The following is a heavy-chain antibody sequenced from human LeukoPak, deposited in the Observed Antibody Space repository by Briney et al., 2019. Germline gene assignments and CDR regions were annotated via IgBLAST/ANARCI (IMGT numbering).Heavy chain of an antibody. J-gene: IGHJ4*02. CDR2: IRYDGSNK. Sequence: PGGSLRLSCAASGFTFSSYGMHWVRQAPGKGLEWVAFIRYDGSNKYYADSVKGRSTISRDNSKNTLYLQMNSLRAEDTAVYYCARERSITMIVVVFDYWGQGTLVTVSS. CDR1: GFTFSSYG. CDR3: ARERSITMIVVVFDY. D-gene: IGHD3-22*01. V-gene: IGHV3-30*02.